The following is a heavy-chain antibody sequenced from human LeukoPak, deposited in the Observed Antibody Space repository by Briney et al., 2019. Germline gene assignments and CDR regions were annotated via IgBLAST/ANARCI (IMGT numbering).Heavy chain of an antibody. Sequence: GGSLRLSCAASGFTFSSYAMHWVRQAPGKGLEYVSAISSNGGSTYYANSVKGRFTISRDNSKNTLYLQMGSLRAEDMAVYYCARLSSTSSPTYYYYMDVWGKGTTVTVSS. J-gene: IGHJ6*03. CDR2: ISSNGGST. CDR1: GFTFSSYA. V-gene: IGHV3-64*01. CDR3: ARLSSTSSPTYYYYMDV. D-gene: IGHD2-2*01.